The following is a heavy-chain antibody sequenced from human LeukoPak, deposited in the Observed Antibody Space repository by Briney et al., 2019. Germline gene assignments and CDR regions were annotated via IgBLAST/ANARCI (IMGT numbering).Heavy chain of an antibody. CDR2: IYTSGST. CDR1: GGSISSSNW. CDR3: AKGTDYGDFD. J-gene: IGHJ4*02. D-gene: IGHD4-17*01. Sequence: PSETLSLTCAVSGGSISSSNWWSWVRQPAGKGLEWIGRIYTSGSTNYSPSLKSRVTISLDTSKNQFSLKLSSVTAADTAVYYCAKGTDYGDFDWGQGTLVTVSS. V-gene: IGHV4-61*02.